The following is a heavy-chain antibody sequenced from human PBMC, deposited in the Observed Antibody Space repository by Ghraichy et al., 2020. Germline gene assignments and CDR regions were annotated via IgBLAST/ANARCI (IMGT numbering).Heavy chain of an antibody. J-gene: IGHJ5*02. V-gene: IGHV4-31*03. D-gene: IGHD4-17*01. CDR2: IYYGGAA. CDR3: ARFVDFGTWFDP. CDR1: GGSIGSGGQY. Sequence: SETLSLTCTVSGGSIGSGGQYWSWLRQHPGEGLEWIAYIYYGGAAFYNPSLKSRVNISIDTSQNLFSLRLASVTVADTAVYFCARFVDFGTWFDPWGQGTLVTVSS.